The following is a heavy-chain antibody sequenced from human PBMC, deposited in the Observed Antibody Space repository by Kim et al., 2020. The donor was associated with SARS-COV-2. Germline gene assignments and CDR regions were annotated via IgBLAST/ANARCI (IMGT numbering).Heavy chain of an antibody. Sequence: SETLSLTCNVSGVSISGDYWSWIRQTPEKGLQWIASISYAGTMSYNPSLKSRVTISVDTSKNQVSLKLSSVTAADTAMYYCARHLSGSGGFYNVGYWGQG. CDR1: GVSISGDY. D-gene: IGHD3-10*01. J-gene: IGHJ4*02. CDR2: ISYAGTM. CDR3: ARHLSGSGGFYNVGY. V-gene: IGHV4-59*08.